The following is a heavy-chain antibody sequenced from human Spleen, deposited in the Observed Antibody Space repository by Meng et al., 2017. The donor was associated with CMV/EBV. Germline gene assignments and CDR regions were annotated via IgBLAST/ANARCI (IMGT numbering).Heavy chain of an antibody. Sequence: GESLKISCAASGFTFSSYSMNWVRQAPGKGLEWVSYISSSSSTIYYADSVKGRFTISRDNAKNSLYLQMNSLRAEDTAVYYCARDHCSSTSCYSYYFDYWGQGTLVTVSS. J-gene: IGHJ4*02. CDR3: ARDHCSSTSCYSYYFDY. V-gene: IGHV3-48*04. CDR1: GFTFSSYS. D-gene: IGHD2-2*01. CDR2: ISSSSSTI.